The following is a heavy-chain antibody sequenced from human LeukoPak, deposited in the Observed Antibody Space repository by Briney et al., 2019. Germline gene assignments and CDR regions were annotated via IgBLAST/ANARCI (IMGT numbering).Heavy chain of an antibody. CDR3: AISSWYSY. CDR1: EYSFTSYR. J-gene: IGHJ4*02. V-gene: IGHV5-51*01. Sequence: GASLKIPCKGSEYSFTSYRIGGVRPMPGKGRGWMDIIYPGDYDTRYSPCFQGQVTISADKSISTAYRQWSSLKASDTAMYYCAISSWYSYWGQGTLVTVSS. D-gene: IGHD6-19*01. CDR2: IYPGDYDT.